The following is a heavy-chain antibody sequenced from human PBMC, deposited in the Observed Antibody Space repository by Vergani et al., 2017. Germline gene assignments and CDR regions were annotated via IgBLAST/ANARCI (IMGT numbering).Heavy chain of an antibody. D-gene: IGHD5-18*01. CDR2: IRPKTDGETT. J-gene: IGHJ4*02. CDR3: XRGRGYSFGYSDY. CDR1: GFTFSSAW. V-gene: IGHV3-15*01. Sequence: EVQPVESGGGLVKPGGSLRLSCTTSGFTFSSAWMSWVRQAPGKGLEWVARIRPKTDGETTDYAAPVKGRFTISRDDSKRLAYLQLSGLKTEDTAVYFCXRGRGYSFGYSDYWGQGTLVTVSS.